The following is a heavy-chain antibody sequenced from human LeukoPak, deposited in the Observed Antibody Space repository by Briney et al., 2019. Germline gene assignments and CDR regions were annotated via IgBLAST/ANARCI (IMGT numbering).Heavy chain of an antibody. CDR2: IYYSGST. CDR1: GGSISSYY. J-gene: IGHJ4*02. CDR3: ARGTYYYDSSGYPRFYYFDY. Sequence: SETLSLTCTVSGGSISSYYWSWIRRPPGKGLEWIGYIYYSGSTNYNPSLKSRVTISVDTSKNQFSLKLSSVTAADTAVYYCARGTYYYDSSGYPRFYYFDYWGQGTLVTVSS. D-gene: IGHD3-22*01. V-gene: IGHV4-59*08.